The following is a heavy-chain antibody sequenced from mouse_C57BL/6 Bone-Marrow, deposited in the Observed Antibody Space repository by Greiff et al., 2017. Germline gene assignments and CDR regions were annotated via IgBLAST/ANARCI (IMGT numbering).Heavy chain of an antibody. D-gene: IGHD4-1*01. CDR3: ARVELGPFDY. Sequence: QVQLQQSGAELVRPGTSVKMSCKASGYTFTNYWIGWAKQRPGHGLEWIGDIYPGGGYTNYNEKFKGKATLTADKSSSTAYMQFSSLTSEDSAIYYCARVELGPFDYWGQGTTLTVSS. CDR2: IYPGGGYT. J-gene: IGHJ2*01. V-gene: IGHV1-63*01. CDR1: GYTFTNYW.